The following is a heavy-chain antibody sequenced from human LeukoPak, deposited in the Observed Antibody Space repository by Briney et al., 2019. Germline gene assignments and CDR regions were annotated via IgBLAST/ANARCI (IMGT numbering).Heavy chain of an antibody. V-gene: IGHV4-59*01. CDR2: IYYSGNT. Sequence: SETLSLTCTVSGDSITGYYRSWIRQPPGKGLEWIGDIYYSGNTNYNPSLKSRVTISIDTSKNQFSLNLRSVTTADTAVYYCARDQIVVAGNWFDPWGQGTLVTVSS. J-gene: IGHJ5*02. CDR3: ARDQIVVAGNWFDP. CDR1: GDSITGYY. D-gene: IGHD1-26*01.